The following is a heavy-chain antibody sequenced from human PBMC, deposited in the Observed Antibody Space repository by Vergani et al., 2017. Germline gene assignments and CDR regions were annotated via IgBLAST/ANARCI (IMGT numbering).Heavy chain of an antibody. CDR3: VKIAESYENFFAS. Sequence: EVQLLESGGSLKQPGGSVRLSCAASGFTFSTYAMHWVRQAPGKGLEWVSALTGGGGSTYYADSFKGRFIISRDNSRDTLYLQMNSLRPEDTATYYCVKIAESYENFFASWGKETLVTV. CDR2: LTGGGGST. V-gene: IGHV3-23*01. D-gene: IGHD1-26*01. CDR1: GFTFSTYA. J-gene: IGHJ4*02.